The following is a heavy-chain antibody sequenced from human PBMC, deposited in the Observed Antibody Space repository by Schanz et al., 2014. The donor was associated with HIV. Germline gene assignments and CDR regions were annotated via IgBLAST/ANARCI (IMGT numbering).Heavy chain of an antibody. CDR1: GFTFSRYS. CDR3: ARDASRIYYDILTGPFDY. Sequence: VKLVESGGGLVKPGGSLRLSCAASGFTFSRYSMNWVRQAPGKGLEWVSSSSSSSSYIYYADSVKGRFTISRDNAKKSLYLQMNSLRPEDTALYYCARDASRIYYDILTGPFDYWGQGTLVTVSS. V-gene: IGHV3-21*04. J-gene: IGHJ4*02. CDR2: SSSSSSYI. D-gene: IGHD3-9*01.